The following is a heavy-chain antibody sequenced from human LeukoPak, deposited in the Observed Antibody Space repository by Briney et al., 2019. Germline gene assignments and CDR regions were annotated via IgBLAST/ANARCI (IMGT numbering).Heavy chain of an antibody. V-gene: IGHV4-34*01. CDR2: INHSGST. Sequence: SETLSLTCAVYGGSFSGYYWSWIRQPPGKGLEWIGEINHSGSTNYNPSLKSRVTITVDTSKNQVFLKLSSVTAADTAVYYCARGRLTYYYDSSGYLSYWGQGTLVTVSS. J-gene: IGHJ4*02. CDR3: ARGRLTYYYDSSGYLSY. CDR1: GGSFSGYY. D-gene: IGHD3-22*01.